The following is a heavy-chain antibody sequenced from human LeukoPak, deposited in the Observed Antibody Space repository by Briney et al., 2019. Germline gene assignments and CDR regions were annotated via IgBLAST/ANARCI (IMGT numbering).Heavy chain of an antibody. J-gene: IGHJ4*02. V-gene: IGHV3-74*03. Sequence: GGSLRLSCAASGFTFSNYWMHWVRQAPGKGLVWVSRINNGGSRTMYADSVKGRFTISRDNARNTLYLQMNSLRAEDTAIYYCATGGSDSSDYFFGFYRGQGTLVTVSS. CDR1: GFTFSNYW. CDR2: INNGGSRT. CDR3: ATGGSDSSDYFFGFY. D-gene: IGHD3-22*01.